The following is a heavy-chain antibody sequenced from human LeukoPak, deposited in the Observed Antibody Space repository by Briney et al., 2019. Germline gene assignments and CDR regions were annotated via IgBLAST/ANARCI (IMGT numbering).Heavy chain of an antibody. D-gene: IGHD4-17*01. CDR2: ISSSSSYI. J-gene: IGHJ5*02. CDR1: GFTFSSYS. V-gene: IGHV3-21*01. CDR3: ARENGDYVNWFDP. Sequence: GGSLRLSCAAPGFTFSSYSMNWVRQAPGKGLEWVSSISSSSSYIYYADSVKGRFTISRDNAKNSLYLQMNSLRAEDTAVYYCARENGDYVNWFDPWGQGTLVTVSS.